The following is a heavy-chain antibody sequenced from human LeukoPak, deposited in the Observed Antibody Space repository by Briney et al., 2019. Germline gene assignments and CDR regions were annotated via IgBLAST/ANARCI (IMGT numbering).Heavy chain of an antibody. V-gene: IGHV4-31*11. Sequence: SETLSLTCAVYGGSFSGYYWSWIRQHPGKGLEWIGYIYYSGSTYYNPSLKSRVTISVDTSKNQFSLKLSSVTAADTAVYYCARAKIVVVQLDYWGQGTLVTVSS. D-gene: IGHD3-22*01. CDR3: ARAKIVVVQLDY. J-gene: IGHJ4*02. CDR1: GGSFSGYY. CDR2: IYYSGST.